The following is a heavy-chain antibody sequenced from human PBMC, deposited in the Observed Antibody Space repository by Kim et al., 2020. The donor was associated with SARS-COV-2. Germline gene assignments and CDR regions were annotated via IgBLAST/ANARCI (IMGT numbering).Heavy chain of an antibody. J-gene: IGHJ4*02. D-gene: IGHD3-10*01. V-gene: IGHV3-30*04. Sequence: VRQAPGKGLEWVAVISSDGIKKDYADSVRGRFTISRDNSENTLYLQMNSLRPEDTAVYYCARKASGYFGAGTYYNGQFDYWGQGTLVTVSS. CDR2: ISSDGIKK. CDR3: ARKASGYFGAGTYYNGQFDY.